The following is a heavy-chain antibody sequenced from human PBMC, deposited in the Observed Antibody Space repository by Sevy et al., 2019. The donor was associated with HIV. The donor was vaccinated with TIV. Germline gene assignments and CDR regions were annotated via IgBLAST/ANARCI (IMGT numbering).Heavy chain of an antibody. D-gene: IGHD3-3*01. CDR3: ARVTDFWSGYYPFYFDY. V-gene: IGHV4-59*01. J-gene: IGHJ4*02. CDR1: GGSISSYY. CDR2: IYYSGST. Sequence: TLSLTCTVSGGSISSYYWSWIRQPPGKGLEWIGYIYYSGSTNYNPSLKSRVTISVDTSKNQFSLKLSSVTAADTAVYYCARVTDFWSGYYPFYFDYWGQRTLVTVSS.